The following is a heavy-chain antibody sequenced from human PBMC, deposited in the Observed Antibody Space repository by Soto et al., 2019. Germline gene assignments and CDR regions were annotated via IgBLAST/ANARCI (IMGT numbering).Heavy chain of an antibody. D-gene: IGHD6-6*01. CDR2: INAGNGNT. CDR3: AVGLYTTSDY. CDR1: GYPFTISA. Sequence: QVQLVQSGAAVKKPGASVKVSCKASGYPFTISARHWVRQAPVHRRAWMGLINAGNGNTKYSQKFQGRFTITSDTSASTAYMELVSLRSEDTAVDYCAVGLYTTSDYGGQGALVSVSS. V-gene: IGHV1-3*01. J-gene: IGHJ4*02.